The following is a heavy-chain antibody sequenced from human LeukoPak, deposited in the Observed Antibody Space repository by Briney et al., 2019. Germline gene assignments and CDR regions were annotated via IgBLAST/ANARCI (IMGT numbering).Heavy chain of an antibody. J-gene: IGHJ4*02. Sequence: GGSLRLSCAASGFTFSSYWMHRVRQAPGKGLVWVSRINSDGSSTSYADSVKGRFTISRDNAKNTLYLQMNSLRAEDTAVYYCARGFGQLWFGELLHYDYWGQGTLVTVSS. CDR2: INSDGSST. V-gene: IGHV3-74*01. D-gene: IGHD3-10*01. CDR3: ARGFGQLWFGELLHYDY. CDR1: GFTFSSYW.